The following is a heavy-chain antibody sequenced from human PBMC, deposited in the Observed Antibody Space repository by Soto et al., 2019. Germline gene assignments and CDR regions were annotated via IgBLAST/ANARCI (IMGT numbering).Heavy chain of an antibody. CDR1: GGSISSGDYY. CDR3: AIYGGTSVHFDY. J-gene: IGHJ4*02. D-gene: IGHD4-17*01. CDR2: IYYSGST. Sequence: QVQLQESGPGLVKPSQTLSLTCTVSGGSISSGDYYWSWIRQPPGKGLEWIGYIYYSGSTYYNPPLRSRITIAVDTSTSQFYLKLISVAAADAALYFWAIYGGTSVHFDYWGQGTLVTVSS. V-gene: IGHV4-30-4*01.